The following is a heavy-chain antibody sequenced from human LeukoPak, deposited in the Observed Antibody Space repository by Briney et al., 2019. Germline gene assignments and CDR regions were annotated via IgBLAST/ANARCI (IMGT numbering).Heavy chain of an antibody. D-gene: IGHD6-19*01. V-gene: IGHV3-23*01. J-gene: IGHJ4*02. CDR3: AKGNSIAVSAFFDY. CDR2: ISGSRNNT. CDR1: GFTFSSYA. Sequence: GGSLRLSCAASGFTFSSYAMAWVRQAPGKGLEWVSAISGSRNNTYYADSVKGRFTISRDNSKNSLYLQMNSLRTEDTALYYCAKGNSIAVSAFFDYWGQGTLVTVSS.